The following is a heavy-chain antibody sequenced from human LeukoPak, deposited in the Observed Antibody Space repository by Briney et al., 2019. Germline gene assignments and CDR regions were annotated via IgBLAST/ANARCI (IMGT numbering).Heavy chain of an antibody. Sequence: PSETLSLTCTVSGGSFSSSSFDWGWIRQPPGKGLEWVGSIYYSGSTYYNPSLKGRVTISVDTSKIQFSLKLSSVTAADTAVYYCGNHFPPDYGSASSFDYWGQGTLVTVSS. J-gene: IGHJ4*02. CDR1: GGSFSSSSFD. CDR3: GNHFPPDYGSASSFDY. D-gene: IGHD3-10*01. CDR2: IYYSGST. V-gene: IGHV4-39*01.